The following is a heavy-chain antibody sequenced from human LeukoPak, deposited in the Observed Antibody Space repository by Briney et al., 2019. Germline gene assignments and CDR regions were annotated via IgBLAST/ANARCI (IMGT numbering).Heavy chain of an antibody. CDR3: ARGVVSSPNWFDP. CDR1: GFTFSTYW. V-gene: IGHV3-7*01. Sequence: GGSLRLSCATSGFTFSTYWMSWVRQTPGKGLEWVANIKQDGSETYYMDSVKGRFTISRDNAKNSLYLQMNSLRDEDTAVYYCARGVVSSPNWFDPWGQGTLVTVSS. D-gene: IGHD2-15*01. CDR2: IKQDGSET. J-gene: IGHJ5*02.